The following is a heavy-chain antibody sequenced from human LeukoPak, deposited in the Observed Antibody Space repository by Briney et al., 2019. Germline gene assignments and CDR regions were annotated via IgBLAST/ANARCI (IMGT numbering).Heavy chain of an antibody. Sequence: PGGSLRLSCAASAFTFSSYAMSWVRQAPGKGLEWVSGISGSGGSTYYADSVKGRFTISRDNAKNSLYLQMNSLRAEDTAVYYCAELGITMIGGVWGKGTTVTISS. D-gene: IGHD3-10*02. CDR1: AFTFSSYA. V-gene: IGHV3-23*01. CDR3: AELGITMIGGV. J-gene: IGHJ6*04. CDR2: ISGSGGST.